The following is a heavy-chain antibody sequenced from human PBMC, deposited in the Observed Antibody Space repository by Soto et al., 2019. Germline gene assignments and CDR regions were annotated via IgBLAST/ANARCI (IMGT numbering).Heavy chain of an antibody. CDR1: GFTFSSYA. Sequence: PGVSLRLSCAASGFTFSSYAMSWVRQAPGKGLEWVSAISGSGGSTYYADSVKGRFTISRDNSKNTLYLQMNSLRAEDTAVYYCAKASGSYYIFDYWGQGTLVTVSS. J-gene: IGHJ4*02. D-gene: IGHD1-26*01. CDR3: AKASGSYYIFDY. V-gene: IGHV3-23*01. CDR2: ISGSGGST.